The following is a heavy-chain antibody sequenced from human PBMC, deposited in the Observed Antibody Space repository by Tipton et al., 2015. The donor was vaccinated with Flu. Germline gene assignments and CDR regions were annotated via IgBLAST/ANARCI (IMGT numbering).Heavy chain of an antibody. V-gene: IGHV4-4*07. J-gene: IGHJ4*02. CDR3: ARASGSGTYVIFDY. CDR2: IYTSGSA. D-gene: IGHD3-10*01. CDR1: GGSMSSYY. Sequence: LRLFCTVSGGSMSSYYWSWIRQPAGKGLEWIGRIYTSGSAIHNPSLESRVTMSVDTSKNQFSLKLSSVTAADTAVHYCARASGSGTYVIFDYWGQGTLVTVSS.